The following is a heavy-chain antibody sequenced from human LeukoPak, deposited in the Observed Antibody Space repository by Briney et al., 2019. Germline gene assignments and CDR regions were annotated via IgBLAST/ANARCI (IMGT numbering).Heavy chain of an antibody. J-gene: IGHJ4*02. CDR1: GYTFTSDD. CDR3: ARRDGYNYVDY. CDR2: MNPNSGNT. V-gene: IGHV1-8*03. D-gene: IGHD5-24*01. Sequence: ASVKVSCKXSGYTFTSDDINWVRQATGQGLEWMGWMNPNSGNTGYAQKFQGRVTITRNTSISTAYMELSSLRSEDTAVYYCARRDGYNYVDYWGQGTLVTVSS.